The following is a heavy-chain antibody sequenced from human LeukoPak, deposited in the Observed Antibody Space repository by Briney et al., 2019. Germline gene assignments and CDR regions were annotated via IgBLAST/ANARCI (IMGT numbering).Heavy chain of an antibody. V-gene: IGHV3-23*01. CDR2: ISGSGGGT. D-gene: IGHD1-26*01. Sequence: GGSLRLSCAASGFTVSSNYMSWVRQAPEKGLEWVATISGSGGGTYYADSVKGRFTISRDDSKNTLYLQMNGLRAEDTAVHYCAKDLGRYRNNYFDYWGQGTLVTVSS. CDR3: AKDLGRYRNNYFDY. CDR1: GFTVSSNY. J-gene: IGHJ4*02.